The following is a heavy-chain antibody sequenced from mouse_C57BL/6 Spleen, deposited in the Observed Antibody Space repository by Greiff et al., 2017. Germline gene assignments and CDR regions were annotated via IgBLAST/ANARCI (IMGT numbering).Heavy chain of an antibody. CDR1: GFTFSSYT. V-gene: IGHV5-9*01. D-gene: IGHD2-4*01. CDR3: ARSYDSPLDY. CDR2: ISGGGGNT. Sequence: DVMLVESGAGFVKPGGSLKLSCAASGFTFSSYTMSWVRQTPEKRLEWVATISGGGGNTYYPASLKGRFTISRDTAKNTLYLQMSSLRSEDTAVYYCARSYDSPLDYRGQGTTLT. J-gene: IGHJ2*01.